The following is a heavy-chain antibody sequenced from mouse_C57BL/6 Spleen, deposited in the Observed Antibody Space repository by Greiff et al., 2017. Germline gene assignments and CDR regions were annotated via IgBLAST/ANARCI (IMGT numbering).Heavy chain of an antibody. D-gene: IGHD2-13*01. CDR1: GFSLTSYG. J-gene: IGHJ4*01. CDR2: IWSGGSP. V-gene: IGHV2-5*01. Sequence: QVQRVESGPGLVQPSQSLSITCKVSGFSLTSYGVHWVRQSPGKGLEWLGVIWSGGSPDYNAAFMSSLGITKDNSKSQVFFKMNSLQADDTAIYYCAKEGDSYAMDDWGQGTSVTVSS. CDR3: AKEGDSYAMDD.